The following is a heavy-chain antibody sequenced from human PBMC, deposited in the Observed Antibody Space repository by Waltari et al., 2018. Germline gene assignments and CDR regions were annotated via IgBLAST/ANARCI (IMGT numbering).Heavy chain of an antibody. J-gene: IGHJ6*02. CDR2: ISGDRVRE. Sequence: EVQLLESGGGLVQPGGSLRLSCVVSGLNFKDFAMTWVRRAPGEGLEWVSSISGDRVREYYADFGRGRFDIARDNSKNTVYLQVNDLRGEDTALYYCAVAHSASSAIAPTIFGLIYRGLDVWGQGTTVTVSS. D-gene: IGHD3-3*01. CDR3: AVAHSASSAIAPTIFGLIYRGLDV. V-gene: IGHV3-23*01. CDR1: GLNFKDFA.